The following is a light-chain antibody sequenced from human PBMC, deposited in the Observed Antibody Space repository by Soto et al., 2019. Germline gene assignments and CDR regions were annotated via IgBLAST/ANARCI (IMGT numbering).Light chain of an antibody. CDR2: DIT. J-gene: IGLJ1*01. V-gene: IGLV1-51*01. CDR3: GAWDSSLNVYL. Sequence: QSVLTQPPSVSAAPGQKISISCSGSSSNIGNYYVSWYPQLPGTAPKLLIYDITKRPSGIPDRFSGSKSGTSATLAITGLQTGDEGHYSCGAWDSSLNVYLFGGGTKVTVL. CDR1: SSNIGNYY.